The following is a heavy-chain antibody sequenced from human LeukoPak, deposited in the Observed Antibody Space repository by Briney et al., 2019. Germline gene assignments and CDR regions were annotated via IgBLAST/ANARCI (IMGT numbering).Heavy chain of an antibody. J-gene: IGHJ3*02. CDR1: GGSISSHY. CDR3: ARQGIDAFDI. Sequence: SETLSLTCTVSGGSISSHYWSWIRQPPGKGLEWIAYIYYTGTSNYNPSLKSRVTISVDTSKDQISLRLSSVTAADTAVYYCARQGIDAFDIWGQGTLVTVSS. V-gene: IGHV4-59*08. CDR2: IYYTGTS.